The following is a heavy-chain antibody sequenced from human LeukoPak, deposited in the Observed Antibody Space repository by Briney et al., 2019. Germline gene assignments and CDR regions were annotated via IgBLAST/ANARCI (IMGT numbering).Heavy chain of an antibody. Sequence: PGGSLRLFCAASGFTFDDFAMHWVRQAPGKGLEWVSGITWNSGSIGYADSVKSRFTISRDNAKNSLYLQLDSLRAEDTALYYCAKDMSATYYYYGMDVWGQGTTVTVSS. D-gene: IGHD3-3*01. CDR1: GFTFDDFA. CDR2: ITWNSGSI. CDR3: AKDMSATYYYYGMDV. J-gene: IGHJ6*02. V-gene: IGHV3-9*01.